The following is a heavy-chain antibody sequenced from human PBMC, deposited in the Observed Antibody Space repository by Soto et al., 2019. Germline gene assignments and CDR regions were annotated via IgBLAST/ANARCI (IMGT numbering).Heavy chain of an antibody. CDR1: GGSISSGGSY. CDR3: ASDASTSWHYFDY. V-gene: IGHV4-31*03. J-gene: IGHJ4*02. Sequence: QVQLQESGPGLVKPSQTLSLTCTVSGGSISSGGSYWSWIRQHPEKGLEWIGHIYHSGNTYYNPSLKSRVTISVDTSKNQFSLKLSSVTAADTAVYYCASDASTSWHYFDYWGQGTLVTVSS. D-gene: IGHD6-13*01. CDR2: IYHSGNT.